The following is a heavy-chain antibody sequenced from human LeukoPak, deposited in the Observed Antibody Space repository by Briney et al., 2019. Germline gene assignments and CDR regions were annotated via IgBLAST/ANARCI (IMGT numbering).Heavy chain of an antibody. CDR2: IYYSGST. J-gene: IGHJ4*02. CDR1: GGSLSSGGYY. CDR3: ARDVRRYYFDY. V-gene: IGHV4-31*03. D-gene: IGHD1-14*01. Sequence: SETLSLPCTVSGGSLSSGGYYWNWIRQHPGKGLEWIGYIYYSGSTYYNPSLKSRVTISVDTSKNQFSLQLSSVTAADTAVYYCARDVRRYYFDYWGQGTLVTVSS.